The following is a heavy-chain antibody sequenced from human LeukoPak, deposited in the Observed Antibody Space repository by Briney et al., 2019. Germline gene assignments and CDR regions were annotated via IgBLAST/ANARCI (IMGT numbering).Heavy chain of an antibody. D-gene: IGHD6-6*01. Sequence: GGSLRLSCAASGFTVSSNYMSWVRQAPGKGLEWVSVIYSGGSTYYADSVKGRFTISRDNSKNTLYLQMNSLRAEDTAVYYCANEYSSLSRENWGQGTLVTVSS. CDR3: ANEYSSLSREN. CDR2: IYSGGST. CDR1: GFTVSSNY. J-gene: IGHJ4*02. V-gene: IGHV3-53*01.